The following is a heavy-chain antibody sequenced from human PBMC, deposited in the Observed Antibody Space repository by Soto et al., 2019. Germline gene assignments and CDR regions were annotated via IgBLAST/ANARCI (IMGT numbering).Heavy chain of an antibody. J-gene: IGHJ3*02. CDR3: ARGGGTWFRELSKASRAFDI. CDR1: GYTFTSYY. Sequence: ASVKVSCKAAGYTFTSYYMHWVRQAAGQGLEWMGIINPSGGSTSYAQKFQGRVTMTRDTCTSTVHMELSSMRFDATAVHSCARGGGTWFRELSKASRAFDIWGEGTMVTVSS. V-gene: IGHV1-46*01. D-gene: IGHD3-10*01. CDR2: INPSGGST.